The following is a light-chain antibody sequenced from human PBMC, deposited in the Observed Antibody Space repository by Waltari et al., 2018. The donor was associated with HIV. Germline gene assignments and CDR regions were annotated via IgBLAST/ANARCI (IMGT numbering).Light chain of an antibody. CDR1: SSDVGSYNL. CDR3: SSCTSSSTVV. CDR2: EVT. V-gene: IGLV2-18*02. Sequence: QSALTQPPSVSGSPGQSVTISCTGTSSDVGSYNLVSWYQQSPGTAPKLMVYEVTYRPSGVPERFSGSKSGNTASLTISGLQAEDEADYYCSSCTSSSTVVFGGGTKLTVL. J-gene: IGLJ3*02.